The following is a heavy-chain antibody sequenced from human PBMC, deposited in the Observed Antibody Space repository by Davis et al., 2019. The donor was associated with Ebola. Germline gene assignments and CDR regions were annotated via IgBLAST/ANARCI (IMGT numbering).Heavy chain of an antibody. Sequence: MPGGSLRLSCTVSGGSIISSSSYWGWIRQPPRKGLEWIGSIYYSGITYYNPSLKSRVTISVDTSKNQFSLKLTSVTAADTALYYCARRLGTGRPYFDSWGQGTLVTVSS. CDR2: IYYSGIT. J-gene: IGHJ4*02. CDR3: ARRLGTGRPYFDS. D-gene: IGHD7-27*01. CDR1: GGSIISSSSY. V-gene: IGHV4-39*01.